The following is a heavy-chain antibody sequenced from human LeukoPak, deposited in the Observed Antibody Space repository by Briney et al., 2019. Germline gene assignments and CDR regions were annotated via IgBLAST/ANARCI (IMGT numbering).Heavy chain of an antibody. Sequence: GGSLRLSCAASGFTFSSYAMSWVRQAPGKGLEWFSAISGSGGSTYYADSVKGRFTISRDNSKNTLYLQMNSLRAEDTAVYYCAKGQWLVEGFDYWGQGTLVTVSS. CDR3: AKGQWLVEGFDY. CDR2: ISGSGGST. D-gene: IGHD6-19*01. V-gene: IGHV3-23*01. CDR1: GFTFSSYA. J-gene: IGHJ4*02.